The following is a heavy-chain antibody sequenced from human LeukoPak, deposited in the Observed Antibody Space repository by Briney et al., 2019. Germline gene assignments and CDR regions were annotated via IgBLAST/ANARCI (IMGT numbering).Heavy chain of an antibody. D-gene: IGHD5-18*01. J-gene: IGHJ3*02. CDR2: IYYSGST. CDR3: ARRRWGYSFSNAFDI. Sequence: SETLSLTCAVYGGSFSGYYWSWIRQPPGKGLEWIGYIYYSGSTNYNPSLKSRVTISVDTSKNQFSLKLSSVTAADTAVYYCARRRWGYSFSNAFDIWGQGTMVTVSS. CDR1: GGSFSGYY. V-gene: IGHV4-59*08.